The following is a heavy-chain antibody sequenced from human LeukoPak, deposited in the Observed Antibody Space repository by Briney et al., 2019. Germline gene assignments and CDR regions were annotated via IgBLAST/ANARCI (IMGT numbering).Heavy chain of an antibody. CDR3: AKGAPNYFDY. Sequence: PGGSLRLSCAVSGFTLGSHAMSWVRQAPGKGLEWVSGIRGSGGVTYYADTVKGRFTISRDNSKNTLNLQMNSLRAEDAGVYFCAKGAPNYFDYWGQGTLVTVSS. V-gene: IGHV3-23*01. CDR2: IRGSGGVT. CDR1: GFTLGSHA. J-gene: IGHJ4*02.